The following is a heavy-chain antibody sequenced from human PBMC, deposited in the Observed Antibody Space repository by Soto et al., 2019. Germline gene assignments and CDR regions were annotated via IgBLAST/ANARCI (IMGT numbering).Heavy chain of an antibody. J-gene: IGHJ6*04. D-gene: IGHD3-10*01. CDR1: GGSISSYY. CDR3: ARDAPYYYGSGSSPGMDV. Sequence: SETLSLTCTVSGGSISSYYWSWIRQPPGKGLEWIGYIYYSGSTNYNPSLKSRVTISVDTSKNQFSLKLSSVTAADTAVYYCARDAPYYYGSGSSPGMDVWGKGTTVTVSS. CDR2: IYYSGST. V-gene: IGHV4-59*01.